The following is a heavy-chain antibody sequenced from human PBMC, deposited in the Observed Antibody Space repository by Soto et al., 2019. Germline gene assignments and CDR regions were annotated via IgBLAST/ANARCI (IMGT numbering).Heavy chain of an antibody. CDR1: GGSISSYY. V-gene: IGHV4-59*01. J-gene: IGHJ5*02. CDR3: ARVWGIAVAGTGRGWFDP. CDR2: IYYSGST. D-gene: IGHD6-19*01. Sequence: SETLSLTCTVSGGSISSYYWSWIRQPPGKGLEWIGYIYYSGSTNYNPSLKSRVTISVDTSKNQFSLKLSSVTAADTAVYYCARVWGIAVAGTGRGWFDPWGQGTLVTVSS.